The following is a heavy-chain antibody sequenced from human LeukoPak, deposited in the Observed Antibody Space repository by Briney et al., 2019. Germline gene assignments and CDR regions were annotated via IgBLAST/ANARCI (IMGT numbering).Heavy chain of an antibody. CDR1: GFTFSSYG. CDR3: AKVPTDYYYYMDV. V-gene: IGHV3-33*06. J-gene: IGHJ6*03. CDR2: IWYDGSNK. Sequence: GGSLRLSCAASGFTFSSYGMHWDRQAPGKGLEWVAVIWYDGSNKYYADSVKGRFTISRDNSKNTLYLQMNSLRAEDTAVYYCAKVPTDYYYYMDVWGKGTTVTVSS.